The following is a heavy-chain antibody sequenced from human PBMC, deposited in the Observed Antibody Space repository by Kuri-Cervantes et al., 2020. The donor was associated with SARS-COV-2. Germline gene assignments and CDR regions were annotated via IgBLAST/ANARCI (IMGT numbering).Heavy chain of an antibody. Sequence: GGSLRLSCKASGYTFTGYYMHWVRQAPGQGLEWMGWISPNSGGTNYAQKFQGRVTMTGDTSISTAYMELSRLRSDDTAVYYCAREHLVKMATIPLCDYWGQGTRVTGSS. CDR1: GYTFTGYY. J-gene: IGHJ4*02. CDR2: ISPNSGGT. V-gene: IGHV1-2*02. CDR3: AREHLVKMATIPLCDY. D-gene: IGHD5-24*01.